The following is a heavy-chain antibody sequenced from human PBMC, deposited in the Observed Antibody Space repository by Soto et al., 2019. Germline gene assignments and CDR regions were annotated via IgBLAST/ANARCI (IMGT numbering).Heavy chain of an antibody. J-gene: IGHJ1*01. CDR1: GFTFSNYW. D-gene: IGHD6-19*01. V-gene: IGHV3-74*01. CDR3: ARERVAGSQQ. Sequence: EVQLVESGGGLVQPGGSLRLSCAASGFTFSNYWMCWVRQAPGKGLVWISHINSDGSSTSYADSVKGRFTISRDNAKNILYLQMNSLRAADTAVYYCARERVAGSQQWGQGTLVTVSS. CDR2: INSDGSST.